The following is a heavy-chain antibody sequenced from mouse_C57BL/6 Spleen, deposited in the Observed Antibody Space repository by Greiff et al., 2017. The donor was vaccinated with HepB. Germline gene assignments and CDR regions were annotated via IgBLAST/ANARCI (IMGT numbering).Heavy chain of an antibody. V-gene: IGHV1-50*01. CDR3: ARTYGYDGHAMDY. J-gene: IGHJ4*01. CDR1: GYTFTSYW. CDR2: IDPSDSYT. D-gene: IGHD2-2*01. Sequence: QVQLQQPGAELVKPGASVKLSCKASGYTFTSYWMQWVKQRPGQGLEWIGEIDPSDSYTNYNQKFKGKATLTVDTSSSTAYMQLSSLTSEDSAVYYCARTYGYDGHAMDYWGQGTSVTVSS.